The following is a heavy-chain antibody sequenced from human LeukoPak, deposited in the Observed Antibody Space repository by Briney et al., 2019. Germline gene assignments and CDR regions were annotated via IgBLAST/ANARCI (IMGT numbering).Heavy chain of an antibody. Sequence: ASVKVSCKASGYSFTSYYIHWVRQAPGQGLEWMGMINPSGGSTSYAQKFQGRVTMTRDTSTSTVYMELSSLRSEDTAVYYCARGMRMVRGVIREYYFDSWGQGTLVTVSS. CDR3: ARGMRMVRGVIREYYFDS. CDR2: INPSGGST. J-gene: IGHJ4*02. D-gene: IGHD3-10*01. CDR1: GYSFTSYY. V-gene: IGHV1-46*01.